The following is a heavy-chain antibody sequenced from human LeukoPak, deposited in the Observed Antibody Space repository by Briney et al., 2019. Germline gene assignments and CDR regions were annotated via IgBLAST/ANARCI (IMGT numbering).Heavy chain of an antibody. CDR2: ISGRGGST. CDR1: GFIFSSYA. CDR3: AKCGRSNFDY. Sequence: PGGSLRLSCAASGFIFSSYAMSWVRQAPGKGLEWVSGISGRGGSTYYADSVKGRFTVSRDNSKNTLYLQMNSLRAEDTAVYYCAKCGRSNFDYWGQGTLVTVSS. J-gene: IGHJ4*02. V-gene: IGHV3-23*01.